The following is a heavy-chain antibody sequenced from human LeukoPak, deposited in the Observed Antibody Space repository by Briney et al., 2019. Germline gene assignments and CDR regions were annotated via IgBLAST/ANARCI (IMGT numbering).Heavy chain of an antibody. CDR1: GFTFDDYA. CDR2: ISWNSGSI. Sequence: GGSLRLSCTASGFTFDDYAMHWVRQAPGKGLEWVSGISWNSGSIDYAVSVKGRFIISRDNAKNSLYLQMGSLSTEDTAFYYCAKEMDLSRYCSSTSCHPFDFWGQGTLVTVSS. CDR3: AKEMDLSRYCSSTSCHPFDF. J-gene: IGHJ4*02. D-gene: IGHD2-2*01. V-gene: IGHV3-9*01.